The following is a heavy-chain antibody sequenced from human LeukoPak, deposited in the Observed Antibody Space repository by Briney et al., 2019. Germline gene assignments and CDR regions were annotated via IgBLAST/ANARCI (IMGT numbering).Heavy chain of an antibody. CDR3: ARGGGCHRTNCYWADY. CDR1: GFTFSSYS. V-gene: IGHV3-21*01. J-gene: IGHJ4*02. Sequence: GGSLRLSCAASGFTFSSYSMNWVRQAPGKGLEWVSSISSSSSYIYYADSVKGRFTISRDNTKNSLFLQMNSLRAEDTAVYYCARGGGCHRTNCYWADYWGQGTLVTVSS. CDR2: ISSSSSYI. D-gene: IGHD2-2*01.